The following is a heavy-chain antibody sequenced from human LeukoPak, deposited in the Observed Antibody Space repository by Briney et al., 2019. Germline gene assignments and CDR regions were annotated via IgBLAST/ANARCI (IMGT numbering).Heavy chain of an antibody. Sequence: ASVKVSCKASGYTFTSYAMHWVRQAPGQRLEWMEWINAGNGNTKYLQKFQGRVTITRDTSASTAYMELSSLRSEDTAVYYCARDLGYCSGGSCTEFIYWGQGTLVTVSS. CDR2: INAGNGNT. J-gene: IGHJ4*02. CDR1: GYTFTSYA. CDR3: ARDLGYCSGGSCTEFIY. D-gene: IGHD2-15*01. V-gene: IGHV1-3*01.